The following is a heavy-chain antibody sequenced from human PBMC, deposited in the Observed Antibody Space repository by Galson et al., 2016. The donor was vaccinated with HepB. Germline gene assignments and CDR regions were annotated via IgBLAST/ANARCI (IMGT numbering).Heavy chain of an antibody. V-gene: IGHV1-69*13. CDR3: ARDLDV. CDR1: GGTFSHYA. Sequence: SVKVSCKASGGTFSHYAINWARQAPGQGLEWMGGSITLLGTVNYAQRVQGRVTITADESTSIAYMELSSLTSEDTAVYYCARDLDVWGQGSLVTVSS. CDR2: SITLLGTV. J-gene: IGHJ5*02.